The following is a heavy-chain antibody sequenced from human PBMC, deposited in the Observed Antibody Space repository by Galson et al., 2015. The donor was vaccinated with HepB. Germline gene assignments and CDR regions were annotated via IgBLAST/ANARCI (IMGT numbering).Heavy chain of an antibody. Sequence: SLRLSCAASGFTFSDYYMSWIRQAPGKGLEWVSYISSSSSYTNYADSVKGRFTISRDNSKNTLYLQMNSLRAEDTAVYYCARGQQWLVPTKDFDYWGQGTLVTVSS. CDR1: GFTFSDYY. V-gene: IGHV3-11*06. J-gene: IGHJ4*02. CDR2: ISSSSSYT. CDR3: ARGQQWLVPTKDFDY. D-gene: IGHD6-19*01.